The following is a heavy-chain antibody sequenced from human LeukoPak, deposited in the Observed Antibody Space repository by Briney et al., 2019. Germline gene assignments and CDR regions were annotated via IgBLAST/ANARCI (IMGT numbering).Heavy chain of an antibody. D-gene: IGHD6-13*01. CDR2: IYYSGST. V-gene: IGHV4-59*01. J-gene: IGHJ6*02. CDR1: GGSISSYY. CDR3: ARDDIAAAGNAYYYYYGMDV. Sequence: SETLSLTCTVSGGSISSYYWSWIRQPPGKGLEWIGHIYYSGSTNYNPSLKSRVTISVDTSKNQFSLKLSSVTAADTAVYYCARDDIAAAGNAYYYYYGMDVWGQGTTVTVSS.